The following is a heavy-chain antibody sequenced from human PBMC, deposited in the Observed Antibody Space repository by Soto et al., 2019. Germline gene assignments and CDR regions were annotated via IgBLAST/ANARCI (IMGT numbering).Heavy chain of an antibody. Sequence: QVQLVQSGAEVKKPGASVKVSCKASGYTFTSYGISWVRQAPGQGLEWMGWISAYNGNTNYAQKLQGRVTMTTDTSTSTAYMELRSLRSDDTAVYYCARGGRPFEDIVVVVAAPPANWFDPWGQGTLVTVSS. CDR3: ARGGRPFEDIVVVVAAPPANWFDP. V-gene: IGHV1-18*01. D-gene: IGHD2-15*01. CDR1: GYTFTSYG. CDR2: ISAYNGNT. J-gene: IGHJ5*02.